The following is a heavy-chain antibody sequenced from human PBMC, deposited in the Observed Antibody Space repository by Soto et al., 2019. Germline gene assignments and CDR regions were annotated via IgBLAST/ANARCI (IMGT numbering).Heavy chain of an antibody. CDR1: GGSISSGGYY. CDR2: IYDSGST. Sequence: SETLSLTCTVSGGSISSGGYYWSWIRQHPGKGLEWIGYIYDSGSTYYNPSLKSRVTISVDTSKNQFTLKLSSVTAADTAVYYCARGGLISNYGRGADYWGQGTLVTSPQ. CDR3: ARGGLISNYGRGADY. J-gene: IGHJ4*02. D-gene: IGHD4-4*01. V-gene: IGHV4-31*03.